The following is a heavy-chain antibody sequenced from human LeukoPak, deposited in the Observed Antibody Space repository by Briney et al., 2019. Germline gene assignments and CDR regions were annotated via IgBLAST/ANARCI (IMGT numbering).Heavy chain of an antibody. CDR2: INHSGST. J-gene: IGHJ4*02. Sequence: PSETLSLTCAVYGGSFSGYYWSWIRQPPGKGLEGIGEINHSGSTNYNPSLKSRVTISVDTSKNQFSLKLSSVTAADTAVYYCARVVRGYSYGYLYYFDYWGQGTLVTVSS. CDR3: ARVVRGYSYGYLYYFDY. CDR1: GGSFSGYY. D-gene: IGHD5-18*01. V-gene: IGHV4-34*01.